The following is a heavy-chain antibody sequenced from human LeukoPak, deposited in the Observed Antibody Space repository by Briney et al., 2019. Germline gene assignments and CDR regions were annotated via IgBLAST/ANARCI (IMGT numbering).Heavy chain of an antibody. Sequence: PSETLSLTCAVYGGSFSGYYWSWIRQPPGKGLEWIGEINHSGSTNYNPSLKSRVTISVDTSKNQFSLKLSSVTAADTAVYYCARERSGRYYDTPMDVWGQGTTVTVSS. J-gene: IGHJ6*02. V-gene: IGHV4-34*01. CDR1: GGSFSGYY. CDR3: ARERSGRYYDTPMDV. CDR2: INHSGST. D-gene: IGHD3-22*01.